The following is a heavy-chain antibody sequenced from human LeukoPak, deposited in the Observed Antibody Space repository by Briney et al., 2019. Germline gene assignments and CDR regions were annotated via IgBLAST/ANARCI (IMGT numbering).Heavy chain of an antibody. CDR1: GGSISSYY. J-gene: IGHJ4*02. V-gene: IGHV4-59*08. CDR3: ARQGVGATSSLDY. Sequence: PSETLSLTCTVSGGSISSYYWSWIRQPPGKGLEWIGYIYYSGSTNYNPSLKSRVTISVDTSKNQFSLKLSSVTAADTAVYYCARQGVGATSSLDYWGQGTLVTVSS. CDR2: IYYSGST. D-gene: IGHD1-26*01.